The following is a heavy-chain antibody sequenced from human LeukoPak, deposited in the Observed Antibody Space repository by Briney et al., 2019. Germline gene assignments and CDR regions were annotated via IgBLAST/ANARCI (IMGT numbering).Heavy chain of an antibody. CDR2: INGNGGGS. CDR3: ARRSWTTGLVPPGVDY. CDR1: GFTFSDHA. D-gene: IGHD4-17*01. J-gene: IGHJ4*02. Sequence: GGSLRLSCAASGFTFSDHAMSWVRQAPAKGLEWVSSINGNGGGSYYIDSVKGRFTVSRDNSENALYLQMNSLRAEDTAVYYCARRSWTTGLVPPGVDYWGQGTLVTVSS. V-gene: IGHV3-23*01.